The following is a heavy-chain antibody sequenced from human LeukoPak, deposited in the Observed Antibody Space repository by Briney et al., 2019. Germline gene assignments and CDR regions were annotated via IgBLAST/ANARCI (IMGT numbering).Heavy chain of an antibody. CDR1: EIIFITYV. CDR2: ISSDGGST. V-gene: IGHV3-64*01. CDR3: ARGRQGAKTRYFDL. J-gene: IGHJ2*01. Sequence: PGGSLRLSCEAPEIIFITYVMHWVRQGQGKGLEFISTISSDGGSTYYANSVKGRFTISRDNSKNTLLQMGSLRAEDMAVYYCARGRQGAKTRYFDLWGRGTRVTVSS. D-gene: IGHD1-26*01.